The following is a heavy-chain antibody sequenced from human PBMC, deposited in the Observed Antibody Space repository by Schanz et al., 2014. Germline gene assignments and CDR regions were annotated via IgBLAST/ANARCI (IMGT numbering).Heavy chain of an antibody. CDR3: ANAECESLTDSYSGLDP. D-gene: IGHD2-21*02. V-gene: IGHV1-18*01. Sequence: QVQMVQSGDEVKKPGASVMFSCKASGYTFTTYAMSWVRQAPGQGLEWVGWICVYTGNTKYGQKVHGRVTMTADTSTNTTCMKLRNLRSDDTAVYYCANAECESLTDSYSGLDPWGQGTLVTVSS. CDR1: GYTFTTYA. CDR2: ICVYTGNT. J-gene: IGHJ5*02.